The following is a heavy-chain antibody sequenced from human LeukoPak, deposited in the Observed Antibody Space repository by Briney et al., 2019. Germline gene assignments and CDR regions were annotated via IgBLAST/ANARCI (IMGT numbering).Heavy chain of an antibody. V-gene: IGHV1-2*02. CDR1: GYTFTGYY. Sequence: GASVKVSCKASGYTFTGYYMHWARQAPGQGLEWMGWINPNSGGTNYAQKFQGRVTMTRDTSISTAYMELSRLRSDDTAVYYCARSDGYCGGDCYLDYWGQGTLVTVSS. J-gene: IGHJ4*02. CDR3: ARSDGYCGGDCYLDY. D-gene: IGHD2-21*02. CDR2: INPNSGGT.